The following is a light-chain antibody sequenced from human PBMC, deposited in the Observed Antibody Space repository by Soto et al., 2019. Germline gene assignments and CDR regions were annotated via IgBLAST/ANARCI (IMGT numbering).Light chain of an antibody. J-gene: IGKJ1*01. CDR1: QSVLYSSNNKNY. CDR3: QQYYSTPPWT. Sequence: DIVMTQSPDSLAVSLGERATINCKSSQSVLYSSNNKNYLAWYQQKPGQPPKLLIYWASTRESGVPDRFSGSGSGTDFTLTISSLQAADVAVYYCQQYYSTPPWTFGQGPKVDIK. V-gene: IGKV4-1*01. CDR2: WAS.